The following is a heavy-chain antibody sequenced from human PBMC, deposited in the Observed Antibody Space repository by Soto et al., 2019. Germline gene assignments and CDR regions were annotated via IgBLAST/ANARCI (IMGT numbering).Heavy chain of an antibody. CDR1: GGTFSSYA. D-gene: IGHD3-10*01. CDR2: IVPVFGTA. V-gene: IGHV1-69*01. CDR3: AREGRRLGYYYGSGSYYRRQFDY. Sequence: QVQLVQSGAEVKKPGSSVKVSCKASGGTFSSYAISWVRQAPGQGFEWMGGIVPVFGTANYAQWFQGRVTITADESTSTAYMELSSLRSEETAVYYCAREGRRLGYYYGSGSYYRRQFDYWGQGTLVTVSS. J-gene: IGHJ4*02.